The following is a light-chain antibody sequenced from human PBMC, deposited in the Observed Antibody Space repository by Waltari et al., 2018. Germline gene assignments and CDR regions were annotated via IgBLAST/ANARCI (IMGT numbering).Light chain of an antibody. CDR1: QSLLHSNGYNY. V-gene: IGKV2-28*01. J-gene: IGKJ5*01. CDR2: LGS. Sequence: VMTQSPLSLSVTPGEPDSLPCRSSQSLLHSNGYNYLDWYVQKPGQSPQVLIYLGSDRASGVPDRFSSSGSGTDFTLKISRVEAEDVGIYYCMGALQTATFGPGTRLDIK. CDR3: MGALQTAT.